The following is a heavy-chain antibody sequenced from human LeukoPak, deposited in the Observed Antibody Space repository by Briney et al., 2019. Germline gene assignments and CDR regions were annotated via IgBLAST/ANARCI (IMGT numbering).Heavy chain of an antibody. CDR1: GGSIGGYY. CDR2: IYISGST. J-gene: IGHJ4*02. CDR3: ARALNPLPGTYYFDY. D-gene: IGHD2-15*01. Sequence: SETLSLTCTVSGGSIGGYYWSWIRRPPGKGLEWIGRIYISGSTNYNSSLQTRVTMSVDTSKNQFSLKLSSVTAADTAVYYCARALNPLPGTYYFDYWGQGTLVTVSS. V-gene: IGHV4-4*07.